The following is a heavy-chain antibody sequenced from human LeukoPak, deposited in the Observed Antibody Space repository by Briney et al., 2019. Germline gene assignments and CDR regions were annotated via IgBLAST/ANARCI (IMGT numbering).Heavy chain of an antibody. CDR1: GFTFSSYS. Sequence: PGGSLRLSCAASGFTFSSYSMNWVRQAPGKGLEWVSSISSSSSYIYYADSVKGRFTISRDNSKNTLYLQMNSLRAEDTAVYYCASWPRYFDYWGQGTLVTASS. V-gene: IGHV3-21*04. CDR2: ISSSSSYI. CDR3: ASWPRYFDY. J-gene: IGHJ4*02.